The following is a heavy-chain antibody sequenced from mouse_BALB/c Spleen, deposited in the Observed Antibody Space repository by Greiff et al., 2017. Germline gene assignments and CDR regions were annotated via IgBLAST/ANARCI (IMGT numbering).Heavy chain of an antibody. D-gene: IGHD1-1*01. CDR1: GFTFSSFG. J-gene: IGHJ3*01. V-gene: IGHV5-17*02. CDR3: ARDYYGSSYGVFAY. CDR2: ISSGSSTI. Sequence: DVKLVESGGGLVQPGGSRKLSCAASGFTFSSFGMHWVRQAPDKGLEWVAYISSGSSTIYYADTVKGRFTISRDNPKNTLFLQMTSLRSEDTAMYYCARDYYGSSYGVFAYWGQGTLVTVSA.